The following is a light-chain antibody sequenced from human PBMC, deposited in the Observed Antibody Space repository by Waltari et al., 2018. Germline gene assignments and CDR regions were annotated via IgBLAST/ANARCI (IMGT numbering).Light chain of an antibody. CDR3: MQSLQTPYT. CDR2: LGS. CDR1: QSILHTNAYNY. V-gene: IGKV2-28*01. J-gene: IGKJ2*01. Sequence: DIVMTQSPLSLPVTPGEPASISCRFSQSILHTNAYNYLDWYLQKPGQSPQLLIYLGSNRASGVPDRFSGSGSGTDFTLKISRVEAEDVGIYYCMQSLQTPYTFGQGTKLEIK.